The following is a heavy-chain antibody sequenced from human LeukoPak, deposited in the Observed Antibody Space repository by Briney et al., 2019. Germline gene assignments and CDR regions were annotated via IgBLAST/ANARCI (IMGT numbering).Heavy chain of an antibody. D-gene: IGHD3-10*02. J-gene: IGHJ6*04. CDR2: ITSGGTTT. CDR1: GGSFSGYY. CDR3: AELGITMIGGV. Sequence: LSLTCAVYGGSFSGYYWSWIRQPPGKGLEWISYITSGGTTTYYADSVKGRFTISRDNAKNSLYLQMNSLRAEDTAVYYCAELGITMIGGVWGKGTTVTISS. V-gene: IGHV3-11*04.